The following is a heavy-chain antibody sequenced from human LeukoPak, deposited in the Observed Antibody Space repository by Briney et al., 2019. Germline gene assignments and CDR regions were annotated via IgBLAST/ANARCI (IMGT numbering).Heavy chain of an antibody. D-gene: IGHD3-3*01. J-gene: IGHJ6*02. V-gene: IGHV4-61*08. CDR2: IYDSGST. Sequence: SETLSLTCTVSGGSVSSNGYYWDWIRQPPGKGLEWISYIYDSGSTNYNPSLKSRVTISVHTSKNQFSLKLSSVTAADTAVYYCAREYRITIFGVVKNYGMDVWGQGTTVTVSS. CDR1: GGSVSSNGYY. CDR3: AREYRITIFGVVKNYGMDV.